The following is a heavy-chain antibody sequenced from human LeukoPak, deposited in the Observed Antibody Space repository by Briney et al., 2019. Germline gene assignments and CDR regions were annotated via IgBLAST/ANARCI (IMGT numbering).Heavy chain of an antibody. CDR1: GGSVSSGSYY. Sequence: SETLSLTCTVSGGSVSSGSYYWSWIRQPPGKGLEWIGYIYYSGGTNYNPSLKSRVTISVDTSKNQFSLKLSSVTAADTAVYYCARSYCSSTSCYNYFDYWGQGTLVTVSS. CDR3: ARSYCSSTSCYNYFDY. CDR2: IYYSGGT. D-gene: IGHD2-2*02. V-gene: IGHV4-61*01. J-gene: IGHJ4*02.